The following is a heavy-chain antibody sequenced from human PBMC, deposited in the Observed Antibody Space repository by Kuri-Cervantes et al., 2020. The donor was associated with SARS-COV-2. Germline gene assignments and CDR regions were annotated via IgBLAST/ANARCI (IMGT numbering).Heavy chain of an antibody. CDR1: GDTFSSSY. Sequence: SVKVSCKASGDTFSSSYIHWVRQAPGQGLEWMGGIIPIFGTANYAQKFQGRVTITADESTSTAYMELSSLRSEDTAVYYCARAPELVVVPPASWFDPWGQGTLVTVSS. CDR3: ARAPELVVVPPASWFDP. V-gene: IGHV1-69*13. J-gene: IGHJ5*02. CDR2: IIPIFGTA. D-gene: IGHD2-2*01.